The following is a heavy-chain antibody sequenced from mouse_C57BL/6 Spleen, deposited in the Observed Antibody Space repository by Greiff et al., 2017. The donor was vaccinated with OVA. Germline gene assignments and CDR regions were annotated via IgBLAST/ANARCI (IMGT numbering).Heavy chain of an antibody. D-gene: IGHD3-2*02. CDR2: IDPSDSYT. CDR3: ARGGAQATGFAY. Sequence: QVQLQQPGAELVKPGASVKLSCKASGYTFTSYWMQWVKQRPGQGLEWIGEIDPSDSYTNYNQKFKGKATLTVDTSSSTAYMQLSSLTSEDSAVYYCARGGAQATGFAYWGQGTLVTVSA. V-gene: IGHV1-50*01. CDR1: GYTFTSYW. J-gene: IGHJ3*01.